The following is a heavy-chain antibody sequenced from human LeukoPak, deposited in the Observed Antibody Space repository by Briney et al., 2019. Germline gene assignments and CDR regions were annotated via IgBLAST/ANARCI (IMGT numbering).Heavy chain of an antibody. CDR2: FSPRGGSM. CDR3: AAGRDIAVAGPGGYFDY. V-gene: IGHV3-11*01. Sequence: GGSLRLSCAASGFTFSDYHMNWIRQAPGKGLEWVSYFSPRGGSMYFADSVKGRFTISRDNAENSLFLQMNSLTADDTAVYYCAAGRDIAVAGPGGYFDYWGQGTLVTVSS. D-gene: IGHD6-19*01. CDR1: GFTFSDYH. J-gene: IGHJ4*02.